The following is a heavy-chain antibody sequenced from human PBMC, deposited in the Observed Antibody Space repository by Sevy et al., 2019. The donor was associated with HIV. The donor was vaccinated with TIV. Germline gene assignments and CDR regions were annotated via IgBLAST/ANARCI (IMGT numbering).Heavy chain of an antibody. Sequence: SETLSLTCAVYGGSFSGYYWSWIRQPPGKGLEWIGEINHSGSTNYTPSLKSRVTISVDTSKNQFSRNLSAVTAADTAGYYCARGPYYYDSSGYYNRGRRYYYYYGMDVWGQGTTVTVSS. CDR3: ARGPYYYDSSGYYNRGRRYYYYYGMDV. CDR1: GGSFSGYY. D-gene: IGHD3-22*01. J-gene: IGHJ6*02. V-gene: IGHV4-34*01. CDR2: INHSGST.